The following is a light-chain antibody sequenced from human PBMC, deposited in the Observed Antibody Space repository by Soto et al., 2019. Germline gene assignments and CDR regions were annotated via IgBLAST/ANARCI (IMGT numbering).Light chain of an antibody. J-gene: IGLJ2*01. V-gene: IGLV2-14*01. Sequence: QSVLTQPASVSGSPGQSITISCTGTSSDVGGYNYVPWYQQHPGKAPKLMIYDVSNRPSGVSNRFSGSKSGNTASLTISGLQAEDEADYYCSSYTSSSTYVVFGGGPSSPS. CDR2: DVS. CDR1: SSDVGGYNY. CDR3: SSYTSSSTYVV.